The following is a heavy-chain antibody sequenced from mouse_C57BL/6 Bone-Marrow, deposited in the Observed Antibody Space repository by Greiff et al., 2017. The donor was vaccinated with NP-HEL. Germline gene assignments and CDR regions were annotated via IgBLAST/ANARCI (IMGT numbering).Heavy chain of an antibody. CDR3: ARNYGSSYGYFDY. D-gene: IGHD1-1*01. V-gene: IGHV5-16*01. Sequence: EVMLVESEGGLVQPGSSMKLSCTASGFTFSDYYMAWVRQVPEKGLEWVANINYDGSSTYYLDSLKSRFIISRDNAKNILYLQMSSLKSEDTATYYCARNYGSSYGYFDYWGQGTTLTVSS. CDR2: INYDGSST. J-gene: IGHJ2*01. CDR1: GFTFSDYY.